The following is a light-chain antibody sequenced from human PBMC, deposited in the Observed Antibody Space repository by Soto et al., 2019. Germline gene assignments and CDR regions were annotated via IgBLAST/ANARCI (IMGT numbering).Light chain of an antibody. Sequence: DFQMTQSPSTLSASVGDRVTITCRASQSINSWLAWYQQKPGKAPKLLIYKASSLESGVPSRFSGSGSGTEFTFTISSLQPDDFATYYCQQYNSYSPPWTFGQGTKVEIK. CDR2: KAS. V-gene: IGKV1-5*03. J-gene: IGKJ1*01. CDR1: QSINSW. CDR3: QQYNSYSPPWT.